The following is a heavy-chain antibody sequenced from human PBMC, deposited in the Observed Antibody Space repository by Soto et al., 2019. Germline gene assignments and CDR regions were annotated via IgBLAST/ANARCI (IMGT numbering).Heavy chain of an antibody. Sequence: PSESLSLTCTVSGGSISSRSHYGAWIRQSPGKGLEWIGSIYYSGTTFYNPSLKSRVTISIDTSKNQFSLKMSSVTAADTAVYYRARDEYSGYGGFDPWGQGTLVNVSS. V-gene: IGHV4-39*01. D-gene: IGHD5-12*01. CDR2: IYYSGTT. CDR3: ARDEYSGYGGFDP. J-gene: IGHJ5*02. CDR1: GGSISSRSHY.